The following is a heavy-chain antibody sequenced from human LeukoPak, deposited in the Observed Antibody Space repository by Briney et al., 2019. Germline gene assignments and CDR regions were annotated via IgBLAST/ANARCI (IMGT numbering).Heavy chain of an antibody. CDR1: GLTFSSYW. CDR3: ARLGTYGSGSYSSFDAFDI. D-gene: IGHD3-10*01. Sequence: PGGSLTLSCAASGLTFSSYWMSWVRQAPGKGLEWVANIKQDGSEKYYVDSVKGRFTISRDNAKNSLYLQMNSLRAEDTAVYYCARLGTYGSGSYSSFDAFDIWGQGTMVTVSS. V-gene: IGHV3-7*01. J-gene: IGHJ3*02. CDR2: IKQDGSEK.